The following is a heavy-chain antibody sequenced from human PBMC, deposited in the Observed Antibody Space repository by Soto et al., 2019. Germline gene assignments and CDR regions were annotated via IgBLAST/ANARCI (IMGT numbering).Heavy chain of an antibody. Sequence: ASVKVSCKASGLAFPIDDIIWVRQTIGQGLEFMGWMNPSGRNTGYTQKFQGRATFTWNTPTNTAYMDLSGLRSEDTAVYYCARVPGDRIYYGMDVWGQGTTVTVSS. CDR2: MNPSGRNT. CDR3: ARVPGDRIYYGMDV. CDR1: GLAFPIDD. J-gene: IGHJ6*02. V-gene: IGHV1-8*01. D-gene: IGHD3-10*01.